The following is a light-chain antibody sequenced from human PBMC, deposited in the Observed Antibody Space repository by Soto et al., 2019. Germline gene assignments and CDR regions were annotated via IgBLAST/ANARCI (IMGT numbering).Light chain of an antibody. J-gene: IGKJ5*01. Sequence: DIQLTQSPSFLSASVGDRVTIPCRASQVLSSALAWYQQKPGKAPKLLIYAASTLQSVVPSRFSGSGSGTEFTLTISSLQPEDFATYYCQQLNSYPITFGQGTRLEIK. CDR1: QVLSSA. CDR3: QQLNSYPIT. CDR2: AAS. V-gene: IGKV1-9*01.